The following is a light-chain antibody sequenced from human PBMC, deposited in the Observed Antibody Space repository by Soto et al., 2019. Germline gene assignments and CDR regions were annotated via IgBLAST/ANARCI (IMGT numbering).Light chain of an antibody. CDR3: HHYHNWPALT. Sequence: IVLTQSPATLSVSPGERATLSCRAIQSVSNNLAWYQQNLGQAPRLLIFGASTRATGVPARFSGSGSGTELTLTIRSLQSEDLAVYYCHHYHNWPALTFGGGTKVESK. CDR2: GAS. J-gene: IGKJ4*01. V-gene: IGKV3-15*01. CDR1: QSVSNN.